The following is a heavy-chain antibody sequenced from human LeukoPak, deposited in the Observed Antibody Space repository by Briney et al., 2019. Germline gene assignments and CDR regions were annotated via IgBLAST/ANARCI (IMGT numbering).Heavy chain of an antibody. Sequence: ASVNVSCKASGYTFTSYEITWVRQAPGQGLEWMGWISPYNGGTNYAQKLQGRVTMTTDTSTSTAYMEVKSLRSDDTAVYYCARDGSGSDYNSYYAMDVWGQGTTITVSS. D-gene: IGHD3-10*01. CDR2: ISPYNGGT. J-gene: IGHJ6*02. V-gene: IGHV1-18*01. CDR3: ARDGSGSDYNSYYAMDV. CDR1: GYTFTSYE.